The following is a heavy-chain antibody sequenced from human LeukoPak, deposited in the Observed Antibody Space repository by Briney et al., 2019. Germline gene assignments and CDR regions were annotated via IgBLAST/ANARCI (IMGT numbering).Heavy chain of an antibody. CDR2: MNPSSGNT. D-gene: IGHD6-19*01. V-gene: IGHV1-8*01. Sequence: ASVKVSCKASGYTFTSYDINWVRQATGQGLEWMGWMNPSSGNTGYAQKFQGRVTMTRNTSISTAYMELNSLRSEDTAVYYCARAVAGGSYYGMDVWGQGTMVTVSS. CDR1: GYTFTSYD. J-gene: IGHJ6*02. CDR3: ARAVAGGSYYGMDV.